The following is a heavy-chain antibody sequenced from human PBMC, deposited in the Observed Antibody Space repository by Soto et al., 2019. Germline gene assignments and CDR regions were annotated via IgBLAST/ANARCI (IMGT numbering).Heavy chain of an antibody. CDR3: AKDHRYSSGSPDY. J-gene: IGHJ4*02. CDR2: INPNSGGT. D-gene: IGHD2-15*01. Sequence: ASVKVSCKASGYTFTGYYMHWVRQAPGQGLEWMGWINPNSGGTNYAQKFQGWVTMTRDTSISTAYMELSRLRSDDTAVYYCAKDHRYSSGSPDYWGQGALVTVSS. V-gene: IGHV1-2*04. CDR1: GYTFTGYY.